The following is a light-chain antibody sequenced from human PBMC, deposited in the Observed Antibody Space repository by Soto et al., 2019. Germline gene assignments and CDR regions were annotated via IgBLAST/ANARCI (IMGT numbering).Light chain of an antibody. J-gene: IGKJ1*01. Sequence: EIVLTQSPGTLSLSPGEGATLSCRASQSVSTNFFAWYQQKPGQAPRLLIYGASTRATGIPDRFSGSGSGTVFTLTISRLEAEDFAVYYCQQYGRTSWTFGQGTKVEIK. CDR3: QQYGRTSWT. CDR2: GAS. V-gene: IGKV3-20*01. CDR1: QSVSTNF.